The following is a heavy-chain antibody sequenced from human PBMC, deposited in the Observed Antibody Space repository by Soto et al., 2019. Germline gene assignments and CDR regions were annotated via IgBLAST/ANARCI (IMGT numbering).Heavy chain of an antibody. CDR1: GLTVSTNY. V-gene: IGHV3-66*01. Sequence: EVQLVESGGGLVQPGGSLRISCAASGLTVSTNYMSWVRQAPGKGLEWVSIIYYGGTTYYADSVKGRFTISRDDSKNTLYLQMHSLRAEDTAVYSCARDYDTSRGDWAYYGIDVWGQGTTVTVSS. CDR3: ARDYDTSRGDWAYYGIDV. CDR2: IYYGGTT. D-gene: IGHD3-9*01. J-gene: IGHJ6*02.